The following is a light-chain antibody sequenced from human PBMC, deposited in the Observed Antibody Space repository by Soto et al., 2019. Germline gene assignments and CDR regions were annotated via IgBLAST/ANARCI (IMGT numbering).Light chain of an antibody. Sequence: EIVLTQSPGTLSLSPGGRATLSCRASQSVSRNYVAWYQQKPGQSPGLLIYGASNRASGIPDRFSGSASGADFTLSIARLEPEDFAMYYCQQYGSTPLTFGGGTKVEIK. CDR2: GAS. CDR3: QQYGSTPLT. J-gene: IGKJ4*01. V-gene: IGKV3-20*01. CDR1: QSVSRNY.